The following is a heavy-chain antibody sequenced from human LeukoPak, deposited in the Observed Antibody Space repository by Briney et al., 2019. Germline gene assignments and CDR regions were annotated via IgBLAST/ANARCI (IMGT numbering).Heavy chain of an antibody. Sequence: GRSLRLSCAASGFTFSNYAMHWVRQAPGKGLEWVAVISYDGSSKYYADSVKGRFTISRDNSKNTLYLQMNSLRAEDTAVYYCARDDLYYGSGSYYKMGFDYWGQGTLVTVSS. CDR1: GFTFSNYA. CDR3: ARDDLYYGSGSYYKMGFDY. V-gene: IGHV3-30-3*01. CDR2: ISYDGSSK. D-gene: IGHD3-10*01. J-gene: IGHJ4*02.